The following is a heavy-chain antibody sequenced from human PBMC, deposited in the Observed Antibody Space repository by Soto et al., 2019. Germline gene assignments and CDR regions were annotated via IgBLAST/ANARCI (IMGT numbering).Heavy chain of an antibody. J-gene: IGHJ4*02. CDR3: ARVRIAAAGVDY. CDR2: IYYSGST. D-gene: IGHD6-13*01. Sequence: PSETLSLTCTVSGGSISSGGYYWSWIRQHPGKGLEWIGYIYYSGSTHYNPSLKSRVTISVDTSKNQFSLKLSSVTAADTAVYYCARVRIAAAGVDYWGQGTLVTVSS. V-gene: IGHV4-31*03. CDR1: GGSISSGGYY.